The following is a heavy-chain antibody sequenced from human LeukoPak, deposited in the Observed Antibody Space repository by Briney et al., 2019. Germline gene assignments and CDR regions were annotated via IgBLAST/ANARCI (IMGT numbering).Heavy chain of an antibody. Sequence: ASVKVSCKASGYTFTSYYMHWVRQAPGQGLEWMGIINPSGGSTSYAQKFQGRVTMTRDTSTSTVYMELSSLRSEDTAVYDCARDGVRDGYKYWYFDLWGRGTLVTVSS. CDR3: ARDGVRDGYKYWYFDL. CDR2: INPSGGST. V-gene: IGHV1-46*01. CDR1: GYTFTSYY. J-gene: IGHJ2*01. D-gene: IGHD5-24*01.